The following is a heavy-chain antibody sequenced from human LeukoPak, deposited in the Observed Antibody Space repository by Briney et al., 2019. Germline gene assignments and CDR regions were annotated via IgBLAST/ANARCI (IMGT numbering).Heavy chain of an antibody. CDR1: GFTFSSYG. CDR2: ISYDGSNE. V-gene: IGHV3-30*18. Sequence: GGSLRLSCAASGFTFSSYGMHWVRQAPGKGLEWVAVISYDGSNEYYADSVKGRFTISRDNSKNTLYLQMNSLRAEDTAVYYCAKGTAFDYWGQGTLVTVSS. CDR3: AKGTAFDY. J-gene: IGHJ4*02. D-gene: IGHD5-18*01.